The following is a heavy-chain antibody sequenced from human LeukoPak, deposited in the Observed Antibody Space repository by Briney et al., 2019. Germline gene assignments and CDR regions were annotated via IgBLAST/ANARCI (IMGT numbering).Heavy chain of an antibody. V-gene: IGHV5-51*01. CDR2: IYPGASDT. CDR3: ARRLGVVPRIWFDP. D-gene: IGHD3-3*01. Sequence: GESLKISCKGSGYRFTSYSIGWVGQMPGKGLEWMGIIYPGASDTRYSPSFQGQVTISGDKSISTAYLQWSSLKAWDTAMYYCARRLGVVPRIWFDPWGQGTLVTVSS. CDR1: GYRFTSYS. J-gene: IGHJ5*02.